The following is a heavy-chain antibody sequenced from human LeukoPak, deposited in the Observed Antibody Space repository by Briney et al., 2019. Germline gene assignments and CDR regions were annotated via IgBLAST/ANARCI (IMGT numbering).Heavy chain of an antibody. CDR1: GFTFSSYS. V-gene: IGHV3-21*01. J-gene: IGHJ4*02. CDR3: VREGLECSGSSCQRAAFDY. D-gene: IGHD2-2*01. Sequence: PGGSPRLSCAASGFTFSSYSMNWVRQAPGKGLEWVSSISSSSSYIYYANSVKGRFTISRDNAKNSLYLQMNSLRAEDSAVYYCVREGLECSGSSCQRAAFDYWGQGTLVTVSS. CDR2: ISSSSSYI.